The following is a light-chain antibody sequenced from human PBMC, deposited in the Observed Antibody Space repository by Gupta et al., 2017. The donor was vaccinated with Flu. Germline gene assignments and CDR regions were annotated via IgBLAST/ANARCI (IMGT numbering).Light chain of an antibody. J-gene: IGKJ2*01. CDR1: QSVGTY. Sequence: EIVLTQSPATLSLSPGERATLSCRASQSVGTYLAWYQQKPGQTPRLLIYDASNRATGIPARFSGSGSGTDFTLTISSLEPEDFAVYYCQNCSNWPRYTFGEGTRLEIK. CDR3: QNCSNWPRYT. V-gene: IGKV3-11*01. CDR2: DAS.